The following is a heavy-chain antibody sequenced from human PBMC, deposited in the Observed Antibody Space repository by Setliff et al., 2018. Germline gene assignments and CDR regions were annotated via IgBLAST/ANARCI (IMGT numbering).Heavy chain of an antibody. J-gene: IGHJ4*02. CDR2: MNPNSGNT. Sequence: ASVKVSCKASGYTFTSYDINWVRQATGQGLEWMGWMNPNSGNTGYAQKFQGRVTMTRNTSISTVYTELSRLRSDDTAVYYCARGALYYDSSGYYPDYWGQGTLVTVSS. D-gene: IGHD3-22*01. CDR1: GYTFTSYD. CDR3: ARGALYYDSSGYYPDY. V-gene: IGHV1-8*02.